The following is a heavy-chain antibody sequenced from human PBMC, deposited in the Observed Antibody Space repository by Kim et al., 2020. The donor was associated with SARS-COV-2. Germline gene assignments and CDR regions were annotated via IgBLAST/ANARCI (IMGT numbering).Heavy chain of an antibody. CDR2: INPNSGGT. Sequence: ASVKVSCKASGYTFTGYYMHWVRQAPGQGLEWMGRINPNSGGTTYAQKFQGRVTMTRDTSISTAYMELSRLRSDDTAVYYCARADYGEPNYFDYWGQGTLVTVSS. CDR1: GYTFTGYY. V-gene: IGHV1-2*06. J-gene: IGHJ4*02. D-gene: IGHD4-17*01. CDR3: ARADYGEPNYFDY.